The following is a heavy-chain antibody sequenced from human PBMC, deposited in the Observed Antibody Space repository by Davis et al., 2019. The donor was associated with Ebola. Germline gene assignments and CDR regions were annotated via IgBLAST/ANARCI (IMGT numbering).Heavy chain of an antibody. J-gene: IGHJ4*02. D-gene: IGHD4-17*01. Sequence: GESLKISCAASGFTFSNYAMSWVRQAPGKGLVWVSRINSDGSFTSYADSVKGRFTISRDNAKNTLYLQMNSLRAEDTAVYYCARGGTTVTTPLDYWGQGTLVTVS. V-gene: IGHV3-74*01. CDR1: GFTFSNYA. CDR2: INSDGSFT. CDR3: ARGGTTVTTPLDY.